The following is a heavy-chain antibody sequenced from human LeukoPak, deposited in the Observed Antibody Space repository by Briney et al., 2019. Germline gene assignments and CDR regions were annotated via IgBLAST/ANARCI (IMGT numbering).Heavy chain of an antibody. V-gene: IGHV4-61*02. CDR3: ARRRGYSYGYDAFDI. J-gene: IGHJ3*02. CDR1: GGSISSGSYY. CDR2: IYTSGST. Sequence: SETLSLTCSVSGGSISSGSYYWSWIRQPAGKGLEWIGRIYTSGSTNYNPSLKSRVTISVDTSKNQFSLKLSSVTAADTAVYYCARRRGYSYGYDAFDIWGQGTMVTVSS. D-gene: IGHD5-18*01.